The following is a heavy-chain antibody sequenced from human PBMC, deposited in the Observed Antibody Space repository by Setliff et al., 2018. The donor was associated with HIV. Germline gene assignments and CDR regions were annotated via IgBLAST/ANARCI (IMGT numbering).Heavy chain of an antibody. V-gene: IGHV4-4*07. D-gene: IGHD3-10*01. CDR2: IYGSGIT. CDR3: ATSPAGEILGSRPFYFDY. CDR1: GGSITNHY. Sequence: ETLSLTCTFPGGSITNHYWSWIRQPAGKGLEWIGRIYGSGITSYNPSLQRPVTMSVDTSKNQFSLRLNFVTAADTAVYFCATSPAGEILGSRPFYFDYWGQGTLVTVSS. J-gene: IGHJ4*02.